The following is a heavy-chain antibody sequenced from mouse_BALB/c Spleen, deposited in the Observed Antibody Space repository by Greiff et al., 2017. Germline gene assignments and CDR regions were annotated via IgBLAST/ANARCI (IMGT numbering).Heavy chain of an antibody. Sequence: QVQLQQSGAELVKPGASVKLSCKASGYTFTSYWMHWVKQRPGQGLEWIGEIDPSDSYTNYNQKFKGKATLTVDKSSSTAYMQLSSLTSEDSAVYYCARSEEVRRGTWFAYWGQGTLVTVSA. V-gene: IGHV1-69*02. CDR2: IDPSDSYT. CDR1: GYTFTSYW. J-gene: IGHJ3*01. CDR3: ARSEEVRRGTWFAY. D-gene: IGHD2-14*01.